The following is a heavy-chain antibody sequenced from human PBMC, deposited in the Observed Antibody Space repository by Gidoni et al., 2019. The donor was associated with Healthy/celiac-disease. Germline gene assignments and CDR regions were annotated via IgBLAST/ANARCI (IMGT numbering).Heavy chain of an antibody. CDR3: ARDQEIVVVPAATVDYYYGMDV. V-gene: IGHV1-2*02. D-gene: IGHD2-2*01. CDR2: INPNSGGT. CDR1: GYPFTGSY. Sequence: QVQLVQSGAEVKKPGASVKVSCKASGYPFTGSYLPWVRQAPGQGLEWMGWINPNSGGTNYAQKFQGRVTMTRDTSISTAYMELSRLRSDDTAVYYCARDQEIVVVPAATVDYYYGMDVWGQGTTVTVSS. J-gene: IGHJ6*02.